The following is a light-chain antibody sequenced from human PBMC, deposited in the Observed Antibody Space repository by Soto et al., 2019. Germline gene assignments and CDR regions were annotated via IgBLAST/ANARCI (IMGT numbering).Light chain of an antibody. Sequence: DIQMTQSPSTLSASVGDRVTITCRASQSVSSWLAWYQQKPGKAPKLLIYKASTLESGVPSRFSGSGSGTEFTLNISSLQADDFATYYCHQYNNWPPWTFGQGTKVDIK. V-gene: IGKV1-5*03. CDR1: QSVSSW. CDR3: HQYNNWPPWT. CDR2: KAS. J-gene: IGKJ1*01.